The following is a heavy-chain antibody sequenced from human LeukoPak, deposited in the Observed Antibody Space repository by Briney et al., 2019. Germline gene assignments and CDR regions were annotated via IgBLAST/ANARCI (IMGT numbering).Heavy chain of an antibody. CDR2: INPNSGGT. CDR1: GYTFTGYY. V-gene: IGHV1-2*06. Sequence: ASVKVSCKASGYTFTGYYMHWVRPAPGQGLEWMGRINPNSGGTNYAQKFQGRVTMTRDTSISTAYMELGRLRSDDTAVYYCARAYTMVQGSVVGYWGQGTLVTVSS. J-gene: IGHJ4*02. CDR3: ARAYTMVQGSVVGY. D-gene: IGHD3-10*01.